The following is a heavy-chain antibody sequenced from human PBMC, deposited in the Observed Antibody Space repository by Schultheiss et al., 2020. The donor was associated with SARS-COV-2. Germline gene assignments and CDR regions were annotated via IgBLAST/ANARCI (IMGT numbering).Heavy chain of an antibody. CDR1: GYSISSGISSGYY. J-gene: IGHJ5*02. CDR3: AREGDVVVPAAFNWFDP. V-gene: IGHV4-38-2*02. Sequence: SETLSLTCAVSGYSISSGISSGYYWGWIRQPPGKGLEWIGSIYHSGSSYYKPSLKSRVTISVDTSKNQFSLKLSSVTAADTAVYYCAREGDVVVPAAFNWFDPWGQGGLVTVSS. D-gene: IGHD2-2*01. CDR2: IYHSGSS.